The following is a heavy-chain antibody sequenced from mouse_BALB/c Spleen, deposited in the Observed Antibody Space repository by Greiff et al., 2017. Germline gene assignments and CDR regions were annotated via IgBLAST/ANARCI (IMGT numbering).Heavy chain of an antibody. J-gene: IGHJ3*01. V-gene: IGHV1-31*01. CDR3: ARDSSGYVRFAY. D-gene: IGHD3-2*01. Sequence: VQLQQSGPELVKPGASVKISCKASGYSFTGYYMHWVKQSHVKSLEWIGRINPYNGATSYNQNFKDKASLTVDKSSSTAYMELHSLTSEDSAVYYCARDSSGYVRFAYWGQGTLVTVSA. CDR1: GYSFTGYY. CDR2: INPYNGAT.